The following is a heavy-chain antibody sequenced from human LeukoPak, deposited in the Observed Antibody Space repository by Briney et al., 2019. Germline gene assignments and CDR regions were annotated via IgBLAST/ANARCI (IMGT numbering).Heavy chain of an antibody. CDR2: IHNGGST. J-gene: IGHJ4*02. D-gene: IGHD5-18*01. Sequence: SETLSLTCTVSGGSISNNNYYWGWIRQPPGKGLEWIVSIHNGGSTYYNPSHKSRVTISVDTSKNQFSLKLSSVTAADTAVYYCATDRGVYSYGQEVFWGQGTLVTVSS. V-gene: IGHV4-39*07. CDR3: ATDRGVYSYGQEVF. CDR1: GGSISNNNYY.